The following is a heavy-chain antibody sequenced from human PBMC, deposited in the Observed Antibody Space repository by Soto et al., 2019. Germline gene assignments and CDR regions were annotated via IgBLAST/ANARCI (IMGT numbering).Heavy chain of an antibody. CDR2: IIPIFGTA. CDR3: ARVCSSTSCYSDY. J-gene: IGHJ4*02. V-gene: IGHV1-69*13. CDR1: GGTFSSYA. Sequence: SVKVSCKASGGTFSSYAISWVRQAPGQGLEWMGGIIPIFGTANYAQKLQGRVTITADESTSTAYMELSSLRSEDTAVYYCARVCSSTSCYSDYWGQGTLVTVSS. D-gene: IGHD2-2*02.